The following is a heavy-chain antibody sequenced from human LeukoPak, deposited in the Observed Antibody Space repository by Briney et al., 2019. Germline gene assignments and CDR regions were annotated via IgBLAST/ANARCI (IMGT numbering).Heavy chain of an antibody. J-gene: IGHJ3*02. V-gene: IGHV1-18*01. Sequence: ASVKVSCKASGYTFTSYGISWVRQAPGQGLEWMGWLSGYNGNTNSAQKLQGRVSMTTDTSTSTAYMELRSLRSDDTAVYYCARDRSPDFWSGDYRDAFDIWGQGTMVTVSS. CDR3: ARDRSPDFWSGDYRDAFDI. CDR1: GYTFTSYG. D-gene: IGHD3-3*01. CDR2: LSGYNGNT.